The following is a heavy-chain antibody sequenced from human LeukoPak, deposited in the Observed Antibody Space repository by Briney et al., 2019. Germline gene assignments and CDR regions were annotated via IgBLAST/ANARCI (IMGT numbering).Heavy chain of an antibody. J-gene: IGHJ3*02. V-gene: IGHV4-59*01. CDR2: IYYSGST. CDR3: ARDRYYDFWSGQGGAFDI. D-gene: IGHD3-3*01. Sequence: PSETLSLTCTVSGGSISSYYWSWIRQPPGKGLEWIGYIYYSGSTNYNPSLKSRVTISVDTSKNQFSLKLSSVTAADTAVYYCARDRYYDFWSGQGGAFDIWGQGTMVTVSS. CDR1: GGSISSYY.